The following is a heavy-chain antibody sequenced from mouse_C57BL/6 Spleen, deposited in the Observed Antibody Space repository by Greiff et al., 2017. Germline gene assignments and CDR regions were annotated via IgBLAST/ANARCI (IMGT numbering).Heavy chain of an antibody. V-gene: IGHV5-15*04. D-gene: IGHD2-5*01. J-gene: IGHJ2*02. Sequence: EVKVEESGGGLVKPGGSLKLSCAASGFTFSDYGMAWVRQAPRKGLEWVAFISNLAYSIDYADNVTGGFTISRENAQNTLYLEMSSLRSEDTAMYYCARVYSKAFDYWGQGTSLTVSS. CDR3: ARVYSKAFDY. CDR1: GFTFSDYG. CDR2: ISNLAYSI.